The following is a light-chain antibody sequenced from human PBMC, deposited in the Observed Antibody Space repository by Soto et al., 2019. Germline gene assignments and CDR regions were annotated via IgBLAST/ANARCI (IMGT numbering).Light chain of an antibody. Sequence: PVTLSLSPGQRATLSCRASQTISSTYLAWYQQRPGQAPRLLIYGASNRGTGIPDRFSGSGSGTDFTLTISRLEREDFAVYYCQQYGSSPIPFGQGTRLEI. J-gene: IGKJ5*01. CDR2: GAS. CDR1: QTISSTY. CDR3: QQYGSSPIP. V-gene: IGKV3-20*01.